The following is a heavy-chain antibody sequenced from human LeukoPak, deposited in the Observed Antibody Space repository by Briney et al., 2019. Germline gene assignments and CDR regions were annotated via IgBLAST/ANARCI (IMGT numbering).Heavy chain of an antibody. D-gene: IGHD4-23*01. V-gene: IGHV3-15*01. CDR1: GFTVSTNY. J-gene: IGHJ4*02. Sequence: GGSLRLSCAASGFTVSTNYVSWVRQAPGKGLEWVGRIKSKSDGGTTDYAAPVKGRFTISRDDSESTLYVQMNSLRTEDTAVYYCTTDYGNSPRWGQGTLVTVSS. CDR2: IKSKSDGGTT. CDR3: TTDYGNSPR.